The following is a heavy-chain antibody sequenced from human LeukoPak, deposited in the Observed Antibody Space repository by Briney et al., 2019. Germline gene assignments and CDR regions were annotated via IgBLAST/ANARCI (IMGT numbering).Heavy chain of an antibody. D-gene: IGHD2-21*01. J-gene: IGHJ4*02. CDR2: VHHSGGT. V-gene: IGHV4-4*02. CDR3: ARHGGHYQSDD. CDR1: GGSNTSNH. Sequence: SETLSLTCTVSGGSNTSNHWSWVRQPPGKGLEWIGQVHHSGGTSYNPSLRSRVTISIDKSENQFSLKLNSVTAADTAVYYCARHGGHYQSDDWGQGTLVTVSS.